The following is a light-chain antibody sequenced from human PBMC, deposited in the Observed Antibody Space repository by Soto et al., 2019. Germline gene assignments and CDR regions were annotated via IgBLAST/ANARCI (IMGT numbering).Light chain of an antibody. V-gene: IGKV3-11*01. CDR2: DAS. CDR1: QSVGSF. Sequence: EIVLTQSPATLSLSPGERATLSCRASQSVGSFLAWYQHKPGQAPRLLIYDASTRAPGIPARFSGSRSATDFTLTISSLEPEDFAVYFCQQYGSSPPFTFGPGTKVDIK. J-gene: IGKJ3*01. CDR3: QQYGSSPPFT.